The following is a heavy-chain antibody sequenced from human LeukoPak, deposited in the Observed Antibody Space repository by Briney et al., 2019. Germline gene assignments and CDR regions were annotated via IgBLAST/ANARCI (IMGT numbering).Heavy chain of an antibody. CDR2: ISSSSSYI. Sequence: GGSLRLSCAASGFTFSSYSMNWVSQAPGKGLEWVSSISSSSSYIYYADSVKGRFTISRDNAKNSLYLQMNSLRAEDTALYYCARDKSVSSSPFDYWGQGTLVTVSS. J-gene: IGHJ4*02. V-gene: IGHV3-21*01. CDR3: ARDKSVSSSPFDY. CDR1: GFTFSSYS. D-gene: IGHD6-6*01.